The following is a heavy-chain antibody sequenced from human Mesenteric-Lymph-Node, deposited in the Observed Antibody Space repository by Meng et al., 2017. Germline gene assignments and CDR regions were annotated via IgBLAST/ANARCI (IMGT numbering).Heavy chain of an antibody. CDR2: TYYRSKWYN. Sequence: SQTLSLTRAISGDSVSSNSAAWNWTRQAPSRGLEWLGRTYYRSKWYNDYAVSVKSRITINPDTSKNQFSLQLNSVTPEDTAVYYCARDQTYFYYSSGSSATVDAFDIWGQGTMVTVSS. CDR1: GDSVSSNSAA. J-gene: IGHJ3*02. V-gene: IGHV6-1*01. CDR3: ARDQTYFYYSSGSSATVDAFDI. D-gene: IGHD3-22*01.